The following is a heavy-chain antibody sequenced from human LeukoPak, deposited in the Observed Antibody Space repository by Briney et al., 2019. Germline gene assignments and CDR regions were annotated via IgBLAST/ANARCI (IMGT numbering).Heavy chain of an antibody. CDR1: GYSISSGYY. V-gene: IGHV4-38-2*01. CDR2: IYHSGST. J-gene: IGHJ4*02. Sequence: SETLSLTCAVSGYSISSGYYWGWIRQPPGKGLEWIGSIYHSGSTYYNPSLKSRVTISVDKSKNQFSLKLSSVTAADTAVYYCAGTDTSGYDRFDYWGQGALVTVSS. D-gene: IGHD3-22*01. CDR3: AGTDTSGYDRFDY.